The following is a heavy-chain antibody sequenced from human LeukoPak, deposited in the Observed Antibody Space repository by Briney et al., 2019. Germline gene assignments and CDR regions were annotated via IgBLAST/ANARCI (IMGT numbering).Heavy chain of an antibody. CDR1: GYIFTNYY. CDR2: INPSGGST. CDR3: ARAGYDTSGYYGY. D-gene: IGHD3-22*01. V-gene: IGHV1-46*01. J-gene: IGHJ4*02. Sequence: GASVKVSCKASGYIFTNYYIHWVRQAPGQGLEWMGIINPSGGSTNYAQKFQGRVTMTRDTSTSTVYMELSSLRSEDTAVYYCARAGYDTSGYYGYWGQGTLVTVSS.